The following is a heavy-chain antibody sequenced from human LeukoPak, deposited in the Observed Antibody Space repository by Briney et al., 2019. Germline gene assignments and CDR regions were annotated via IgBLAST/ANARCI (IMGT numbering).Heavy chain of an antibody. D-gene: IGHD3-16*01. V-gene: IGHV4-59*01. CDR3: ARDLGQPDAYFDY. Sequence: PSETLSLTCTVSGGSISSYYWSWIRQPPGKGLEWIGTIYYDGGTYYNPSLKSRVTVSVDTSKNQFSLKLSSVTAADTAVYYCARDLGQPDAYFDYWGQGTLVTVSS. CDR1: GGSISSYY. J-gene: IGHJ4*02. CDR2: IYYDGGT.